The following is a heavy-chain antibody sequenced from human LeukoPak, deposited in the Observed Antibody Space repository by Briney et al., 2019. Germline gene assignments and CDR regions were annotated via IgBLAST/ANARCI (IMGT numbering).Heavy chain of an antibody. CDR3: GMSGDRVPLQDDVFDV. J-gene: IGHJ3*01. D-gene: IGHD1-26*01. CDR2: IYPGDSGP. V-gene: IGHV5-51*01. Sequence: TGESLKISCKVSGYSFTSYCIGWVRQMPGTGLEWMGIIYPGDSGPTYSPSFQGQVTISVDKSINTAYPQWSSLQASDTAMYYCGMSGDRVPLQDDVFDVWGQGTMVTVST. CDR1: GYSFTSYC.